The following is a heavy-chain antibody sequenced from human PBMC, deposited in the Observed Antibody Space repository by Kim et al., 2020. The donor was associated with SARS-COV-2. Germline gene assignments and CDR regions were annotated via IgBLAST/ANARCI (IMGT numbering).Heavy chain of an antibody. CDR3: AKDLAAAGRHSMDV. CDR1: GFTFDDYA. J-gene: IGHJ6*02. D-gene: IGHD6-13*01. Sequence: GGSLRLSCAASGFTFDDYAMHWVRQAPGKGLEWVSGIRWNSGSIGYADSVKGRFTISRDNAKNSLYLQMNSLRAEDTALYYCAKDLAAAGRHSMDVSGQGTTVTVSS. CDR2: IRWNSGSI. V-gene: IGHV3-9*01.